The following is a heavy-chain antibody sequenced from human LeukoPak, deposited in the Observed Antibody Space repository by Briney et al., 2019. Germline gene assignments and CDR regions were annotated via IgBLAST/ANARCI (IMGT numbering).Heavy chain of an antibody. Sequence: PSETLSLTCAVYGGSFSGYYWSWIRQPPGKGLEWIGEINHSGSTNYNPSLKSRVTISVDTSKNQFSLKLSSVTAADTAVYYCASGYDYVWGSYRYTFWDYWGQGTLVTVSS. D-gene: IGHD3-16*02. CDR3: ASGYDYVWGSYRYTFWDY. V-gene: IGHV4-34*01. CDR1: GGSFSGYY. J-gene: IGHJ4*02. CDR2: INHSGST.